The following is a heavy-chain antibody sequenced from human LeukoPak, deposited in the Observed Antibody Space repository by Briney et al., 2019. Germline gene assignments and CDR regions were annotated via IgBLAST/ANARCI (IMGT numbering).Heavy chain of an antibody. CDR1: GFTFSSYE. V-gene: IGHV3-48*03. D-gene: IGHD4-17*01. CDR2: ISLSGSTI. CDR3: AREMVSTVTSFDY. J-gene: IGHJ4*02. Sequence: GGSLRLSCAASGFTFSSYEMNWVRQAPGKGLEWVSYISLSGSTIYYADSVKGRFTISRDNAKNSLYLQMNSLGAEDTAVYYCAREMVSTVTSFDYWGQGTLVTVSS.